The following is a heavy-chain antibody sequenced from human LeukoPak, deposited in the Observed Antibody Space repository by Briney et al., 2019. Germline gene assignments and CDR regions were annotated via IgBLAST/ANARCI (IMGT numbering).Heavy chain of an antibody. D-gene: IGHD1-26*01. CDR3: ARGHYRDAFDI. Sequence: ASVKVSCKASGGTFSNYAISWVRQAPGQGLEWMGGIIPIFGTANYAQKFQGRVTVTADESTRTAYMELRSLRSDDTAVYYCARGHYRDAFDIWGQGTMVTVSS. J-gene: IGHJ3*02. V-gene: IGHV1-69*13. CDR2: IIPIFGTA. CDR1: GGTFSNYA.